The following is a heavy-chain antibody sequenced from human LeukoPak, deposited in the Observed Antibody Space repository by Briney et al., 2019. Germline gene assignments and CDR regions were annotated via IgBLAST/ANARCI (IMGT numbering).Heavy chain of an antibody. CDR3: AKDRKVFLEWPMRCTDY. Sequence: PGGSLRLSRAASGFTFSTYGMHWVRQAPGKGLECVAFIRYDGTNIYYADSVKGRFTISRDNSKNTLYLQMNSLRAEDTAVYYCAKDRKVFLEWPMRCTDYWGQARLATVYS. J-gene: IGHJ4*02. V-gene: IGHV3-30*02. CDR1: GFTFSTYG. CDR2: IRYDGTNI. D-gene: IGHD3-3*01.